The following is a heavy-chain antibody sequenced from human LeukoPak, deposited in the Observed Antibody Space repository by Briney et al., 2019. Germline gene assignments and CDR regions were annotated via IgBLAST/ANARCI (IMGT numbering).Heavy chain of an antibody. CDR3: ARVEGYSYGYGDY. J-gene: IGHJ4*02. CDR2: ISSSSTI. V-gene: IGHV3-48*04. CDR1: GFTFSSYS. Sequence: AGGSLRLSCAASGFTFSSYSMNWVRQAPGKGLEWVSYISSSSTIYYADSVKGRFTISRDNAKNSLYLQMNSLRAEDTAVYYCARVEGYSYGYGDYWGQGTLVTVSS. D-gene: IGHD5-18*01.